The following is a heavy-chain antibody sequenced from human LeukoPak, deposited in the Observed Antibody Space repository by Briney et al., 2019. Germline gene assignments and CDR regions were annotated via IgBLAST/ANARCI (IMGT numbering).Heavy chain of an antibody. D-gene: IGHD6-19*01. V-gene: IGHV6-1*01. J-gene: IGHJ6*02. CDR3: ARGGWYSVDV. CDR2: TYYRSKWYN. CDR1: GDSFSSNSAA. Sequence: SQTLSLTFAISGDSFSSNSAAWNWISQSPLRGLKWLGRTYYRSKWYNDYAVSVKSRIIINSDTSKNQFSLQLNSVTPDVTAVYYCARGGWYSVDVWGQGTTVTVSS.